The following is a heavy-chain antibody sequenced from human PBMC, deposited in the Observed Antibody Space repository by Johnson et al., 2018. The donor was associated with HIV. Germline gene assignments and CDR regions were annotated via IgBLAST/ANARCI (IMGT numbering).Heavy chain of an antibody. V-gene: IGHV3-20*04. D-gene: IGHD5-12*01. CDR1: GFTFDDYG. J-gene: IGHJ3*02. CDR3: ARELLERRYSGALDI. Sequence: VQLVESGGGVVRPGGSLRLSCAASGFTFDDYGMSWVRQAPGKGLEWVSGINWNGGSTGYADSVKGRFTISRDNSKNTLYLQMNSLRAEDTAVNYCARELLERRYSGALDIWGQGTLVTVSS. CDR2: INWNGGST.